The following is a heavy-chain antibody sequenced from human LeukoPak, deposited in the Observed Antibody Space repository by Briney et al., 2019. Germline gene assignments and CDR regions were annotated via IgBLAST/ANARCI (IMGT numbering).Heavy chain of an antibody. CDR2: ISASGDVT. CDR3: AKSLFTSATGTGRAFHI. CDR1: GFTFSKFP. V-gene: IGHV3-23*01. J-gene: IGHJ3*02. Sequence: PGGSLRLSCAASGFTFSKFPMGWVRQAPGRGLEWVSAISASGDVTFYADSLRGRFTISRDNSKSTLYLQMKGLRAEDTAIFYCAKSLFTSATGTGRAFHIWGQGTRVTVSS. D-gene: IGHD1-1*01.